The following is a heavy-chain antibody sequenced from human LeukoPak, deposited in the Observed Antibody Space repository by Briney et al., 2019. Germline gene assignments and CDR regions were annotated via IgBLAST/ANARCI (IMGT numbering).Heavy chain of an antibody. Sequence: SETLSLTCTVSGGSINTDDYYWSWIRQQPGKGLEWIGYIHFTGRTSYSPSLQSRVSISVDTSNIQFSLKLTSVTAADAGVYYCARGGGYSPLPGEYYFDYWGQGTLVTVSS. D-gene: IGHD5-18*01. CDR1: GGSINTDDYY. V-gene: IGHV4-31*03. CDR3: ARGGGYSPLPGEYYFDY. J-gene: IGHJ4*02. CDR2: IHFTGRT.